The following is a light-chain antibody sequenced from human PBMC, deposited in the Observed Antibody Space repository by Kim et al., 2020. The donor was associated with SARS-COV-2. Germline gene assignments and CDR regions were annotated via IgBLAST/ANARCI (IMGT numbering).Light chain of an antibody. V-gene: IGKV1-17*01. CDR2: GAS. J-gene: IGKJ5*01. Sequence: LSASVRDRVTITCRASQHIGNDLGWYQQSPGRAPKRLIYGASNLQSGVPSRFSGSGSETEFTLTINSLQPEDFATYFCLQHRTYPITFGQGTRLEIK. CDR3: LQHRTYPIT. CDR1: QHIGND.